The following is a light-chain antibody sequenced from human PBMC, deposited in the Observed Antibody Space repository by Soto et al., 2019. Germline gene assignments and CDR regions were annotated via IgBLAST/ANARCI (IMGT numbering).Light chain of an antibody. Sequence: QSALTQPASVSGSPGQSITISCTGTSSDVGGYNYVSWYQQYPGKAPKVMIFDVSNRPSGVSNRFSGSKSGNTASLTISGLQAEDEGDYYCSSQTGSNTLVFGGGTKLTVL. CDR2: DVS. J-gene: IGLJ2*01. CDR1: SSDVGGYNY. CDR3: SSQTGSNTLV. V-gene: IGLV2-14*03.